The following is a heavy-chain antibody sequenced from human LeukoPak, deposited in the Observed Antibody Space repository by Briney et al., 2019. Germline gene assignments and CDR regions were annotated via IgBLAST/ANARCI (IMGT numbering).Heavy chain of an antibody. CDR3: ARAYSKLLGYFDY. CDR2: IIPIFGTA. Sequence: GASVKVSCKASGGTFSSYAISWVRQAPGQGLEWMGGIIPIFGTANYAQKFQGRVTITADESTSTACVELSCLRSEDTAVYYCARAYSKLLGYFDYWGQGTLVTVSS. CDR1: GGTFSSYA. D-gene: IGHD4-11*01. V-gene: IGHV1-69*01. J-gene: IGHJ4*02.